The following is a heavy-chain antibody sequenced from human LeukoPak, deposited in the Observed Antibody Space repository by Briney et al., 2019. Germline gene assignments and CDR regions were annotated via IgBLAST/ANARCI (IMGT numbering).Heavy chain of an antibody. CDR2: ISSSSKTI. Sequence: GGSLRLSCATSGFTFGSYTMNWVRQAPGRGLEWVSYISSSSKTIYYADSVKGRFTISRDNAKNSLYLQMNSLRDEDTAVYYCARWYYYGSGSLDYWGQGTLVTVSS. J-gene: IGHJ4*02. CDR3: ARWYYYGSGSLDY. D-gene: IGHD3-10*01. CDR1: GFTFGSYT. V-gene: IGHV3-48*02.